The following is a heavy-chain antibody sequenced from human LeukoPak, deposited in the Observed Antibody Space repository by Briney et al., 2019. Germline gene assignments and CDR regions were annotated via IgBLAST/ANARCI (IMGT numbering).Heavy chain of an antibody. CDR2: IKQAGNEK. D-gene: IGHD1-1*01. CDR3: ARGTGNY. Sequence: PGGSLRLSCAASGFIFSSYWMSWVRQAPGKGLEWVANIKQAGNEKYYVDSVKGRFTISRDNAKNSLYLQMNSLRAEDTAVYYCARGTGNYWGQGTLVTVSS. J-gene: IGHJ4*02. V-gene: IGHV3-7*04. CDR1: GFIFSSYW.